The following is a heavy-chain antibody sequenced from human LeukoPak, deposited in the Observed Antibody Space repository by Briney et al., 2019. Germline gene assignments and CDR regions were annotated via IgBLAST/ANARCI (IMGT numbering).Heavy chain of an antibody. CDR1: GFTFSSYS. CDR2: ISSSSSYI. Sequence: PGGSRRLSCAASGFTFSSYSMNWVRQAPGKGLEWVSSISSSSSYIYYADSVKGRFTISRDNAKNSLYLQMNSLRAEDTAVYYCARDNYGSDYYYGMDVWGQGTTVTVSS. V-gene: IGHV3-21*01. D-gene: IGHD4-11*01. J-gene: IGHJ6*02. CDR3: ARDNYGSDYYYGMDV.